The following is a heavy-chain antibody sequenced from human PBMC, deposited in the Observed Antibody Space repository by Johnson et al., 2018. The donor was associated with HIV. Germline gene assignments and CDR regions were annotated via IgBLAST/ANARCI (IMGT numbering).Heavy chain of an antibody. D-gene: IGHD4-17*01. CDR2: IRYDGSNK. CDR3: ASSRANDYGIPDAFPV. CDR1: GFPFGSYA. J-gene: IGHJ3*01. V-gene: IGHV3-30*02. Sequence: QMQLVESEGGVVQPGRSLRLSCAASGFPFGSYAMTWVRQAPEKGLEWVAFIRYDGSNKYYADSVKGRFTISRDNSKNTLYLQMNSLRAEDTALYYCASSRANDYGIPDAFPVWGQGTMVTVSS.